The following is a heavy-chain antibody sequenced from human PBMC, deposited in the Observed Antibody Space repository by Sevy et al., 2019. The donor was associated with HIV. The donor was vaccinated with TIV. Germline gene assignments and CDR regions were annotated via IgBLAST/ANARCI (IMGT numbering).Heavy chain of an antibody. CDR2: INLDGSMK. D-gene: IGHD6-13*01. V-gene: IGHV3-7*01. J-gene: IGHJ4*02. Sequence: GGSLRLSCAASGFTFSSYWMSWVRQAPGKGLEWVANINLDGSMKYYVDSVKGRFTVSRDNAKNSLSLQMNSLRAEDTAVYDCARSIAATGPDYWGQGTLVTVSS. CDR1: GFTFSSYW. CDR3: ARSIAATGPDY.